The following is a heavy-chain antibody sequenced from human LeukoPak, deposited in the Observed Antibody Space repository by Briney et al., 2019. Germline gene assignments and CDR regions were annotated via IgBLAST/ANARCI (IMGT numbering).Heavy chain of an antibody. CDR2: FYVGGAT. J-gene: IGHJ4*02. D-gene: IGHD6-19*01. CDR3: ARESPVAGTNY. Sequence: PGGSLRLSCAVSGFSVTNNYMSWVRQAPGKGLEWVSVFYVGGATYYADSVKGRFTISRDNSKNTLYLQMNSLRAEDTAVYYCARESPVAGTNYWGQGTLVTVSS. CDR1: GFSVTNNY. V-gene: IGHV3-53*01.